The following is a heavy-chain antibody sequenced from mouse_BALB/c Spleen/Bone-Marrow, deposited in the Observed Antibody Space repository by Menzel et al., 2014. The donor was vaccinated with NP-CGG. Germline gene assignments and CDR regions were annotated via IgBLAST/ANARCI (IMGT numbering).Heavy chain of an antibody. D-gene: IGHD1-1*01. Sequence: VQLQGSGAELVMPGSSVKISCKSSGYSFSNYWMNWMKQRPGQGLEWIGQIYPGDGDTNYNGKFKGKATLTADKSSSTAYMQPSSLTSEDSAVYFCASRGDYSYAMDYWGQGTSVTVSS. CDR3: ASRGDYSYAMDY. CDR1: GYSFSNYW. J-gene: IGHJ4*01. V-gene: IGHV1-80*01. CDR2: IYPGDGDT.